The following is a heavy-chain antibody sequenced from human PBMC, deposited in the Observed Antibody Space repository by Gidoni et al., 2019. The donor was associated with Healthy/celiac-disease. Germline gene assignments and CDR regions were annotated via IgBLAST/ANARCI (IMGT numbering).Heavy chain of an antibody. V-gene: IGHV4-34*01. CDR1: GGSFSGYY. Sequence: QVQLQQWGAGLLKPSETLSLPCSVYGGSFSGYYWSWIRQPPWKGLEWIGEINHSGSTNYNPSLNSRVTISVDTSKNQFSLKLSSVTAADTAVYYCARVGVDWGQGTLVTVS. J-gene: IGHJ4*02. CDR2: INHSGST. CDR3: ARVGVD. D-gene: IGHD3-16*01.